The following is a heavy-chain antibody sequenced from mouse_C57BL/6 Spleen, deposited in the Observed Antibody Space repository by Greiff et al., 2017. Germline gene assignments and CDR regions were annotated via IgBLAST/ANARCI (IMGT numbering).Heavy chain of an antibody. J-gene: IGHJ3*01. V-gene: IGHV10-1*01. CDR2: IRSKSNNYAT. CDR1: GFSFNTYA. D-gene: IGHD1-1*01. CDR3: VSYYGSGFAY. Sequence: EVQLVESGGGLVQPKGSLKLSCAASGFSFNTYAMNWVRQAPGKGLEWVARIRSKSNNYATYYADSVKDRFTISRDDSESMLYLQMNNLKTEDTAMYYCVSYYGSGFAYWGQGTLVTVSA.